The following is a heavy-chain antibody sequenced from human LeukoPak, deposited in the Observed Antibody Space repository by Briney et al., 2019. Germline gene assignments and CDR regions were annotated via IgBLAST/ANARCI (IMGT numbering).Heavy chain of an antibody. Sequence: TPGGSLRLSCAASGFTFSSYSVNWVRQAPGKGLEWVSSISSSSSYIYYADSVKGRFTISRDNAKNSLYLQMNSLRAEDTAVYYCARENDCSGGSCPKDIYYGMDVWGQGTTVTVSS. D-gene: IGHD2-15*01. J-gene: IGHJ6*02. V-gene: IGHV3-21*01. CDR1: GFTFSSYS. CDR3: ARENDCSGGSCPKDIYYGMDV. CDR2: ISSSSSYI.